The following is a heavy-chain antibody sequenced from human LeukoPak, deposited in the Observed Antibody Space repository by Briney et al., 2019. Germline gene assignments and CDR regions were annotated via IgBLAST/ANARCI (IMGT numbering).Heavy chain of an antibody. CDR1: GFTVSSNY. J-gene: IGHJ3*02. Sequence: TGGTLRLSCAASGFTVSSNYMSWVRQAPGKGLEWVSVIDSGGSTYYADSVKGRFTISRDNSKNTLYLQMNSLRAEDTAVYYCARDGRYCSGGSCYSDAFDIWGQGTMVTVSS. CDR2: IDSGGST. CDR3: ARDGRYCSGGSCYSDAFDI. V-gene: IGHV3-53*01. D-gene: IGHD2-15*01.